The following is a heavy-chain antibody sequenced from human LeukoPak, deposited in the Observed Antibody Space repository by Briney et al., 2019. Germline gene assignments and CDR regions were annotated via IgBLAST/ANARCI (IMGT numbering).Heavy chain of an antibody. CDR2: IYYSGST. CDR1: GGSISSSSYY. V-gene: IGHV4-39*07. CDR3: ARVGFGIVASY. J-gene: IGHJ4*02. D-gene: IGHD1-26*01. Sequence: SETLSLTCTVSGGSISSSSYYWGWIRQPPGKGLEWIGSIYYSGSTYYNPSLKSRVTVSVDTSKNQFSLKLSSVTAADTAVYYCARVGFGIVASYWGQGTLVTVSS.